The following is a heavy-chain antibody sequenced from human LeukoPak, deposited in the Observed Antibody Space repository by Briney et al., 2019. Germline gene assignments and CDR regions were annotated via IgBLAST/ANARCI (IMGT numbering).Heavy chain of an antibody. CDR2: ISSSGSTI. J-gene: IGHJ6*03. D-gene: IGHD3-22*01. CDR3: ANSGVNKVYNSGYSSPDYYYYYMDV. CDR1: GFTFTSYE. Sequence: TGGSLRLSCAASGFTFTSYELHWVRQAPGKGLEWVSYISSSGSTIYYADSVKGRFTISRGNARNSVYLQMNSLRAEDTAVYYCANSGVNKVYNSGYSSPDYYYYYMDVWGKGTTVTISS. V-gene: IGHV3-48*03.